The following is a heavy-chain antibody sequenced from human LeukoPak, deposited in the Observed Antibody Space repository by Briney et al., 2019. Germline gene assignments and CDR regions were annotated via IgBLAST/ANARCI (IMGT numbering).Heavy chain of an antibody. V-gene: IGHV3-53*01. CDR1: GFTFSSYA. J-gene: IGHJ4*02. CDR3: ARESGYSSGWYEGYFDY. Sequence: PGRSLRLSCAASGFTFSSYAMHWVRQAPGKGLEWVSVIYSGGSTYYADSVKGRFTISRDNSKNTLYLQMNSLRAEDTAVYYCARESGYSSGWYEGYFDYWGQGTLVTVSS. CDR2: IYSGGST. D-gene: IGHD6-19*01.